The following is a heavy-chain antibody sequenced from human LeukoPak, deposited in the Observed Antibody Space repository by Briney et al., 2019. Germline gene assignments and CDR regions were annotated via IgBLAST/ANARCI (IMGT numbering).Heavy chain of an antibody. V-gene: IGHV1-69*04. J-gene: IGHJ4*02. D-gene: IGHD3-9*01. CDR3: ARGGGVDILTGFQY. Sequence: SAKVSCKASGGTFTNYAINWVRQAPGQGLEWMGRIIPILDVTNYAQKFQGRVTITADQSTSTAYMELSSLRSEDTAVYYCARGGGVDILTGFQYWGQGTLVTVSS. CDR2: IIPILDVT. CDR1: GGTFTNYA.